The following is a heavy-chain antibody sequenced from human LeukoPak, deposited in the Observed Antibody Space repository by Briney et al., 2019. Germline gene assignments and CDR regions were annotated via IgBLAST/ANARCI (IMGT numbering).Heavy chain of an antibody. J-gene: IGHJ4*02. CDR3: ARHSNTAMVDY. V-gene: IGHV1-2*06. CDR2: INPNSGGT. CDR1: RYTFTGYY. D-gene: IGHD5-18*01. Sequence: ASVKVSCKASRYTFTGYYMHWVRQAPGQGLEWMGRINPNSGGTNYAQKFQGRVTMTRDMSISTAYMELSRLRSDDTAVYYCARHSNTAMVDYWGQGTLVTVSS.